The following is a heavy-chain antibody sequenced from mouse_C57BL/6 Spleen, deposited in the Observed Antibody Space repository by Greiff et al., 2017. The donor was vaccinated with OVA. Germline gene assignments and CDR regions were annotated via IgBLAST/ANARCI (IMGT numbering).Heavy chain of an antibody. CDR2: IDPSDSYT. D-gene: IGHD2-12*01. CDR3: AKNYKGGYFDV. J-gene: IGHJ1*03. Sequence: QVQLQQPGAELVMPGASVKLSCKASGYTFTSYWMHWVKQRPGQGLEWIGEIDPSDSYTNYNQKFKGKSTLTVDKSSSTAYMQLSSLTSEDSAVYYCAKNYKGGYFDVWGTGTTVTVSS. CDR1: GYTFTSYW. V-gene: IGHV1-69*01.